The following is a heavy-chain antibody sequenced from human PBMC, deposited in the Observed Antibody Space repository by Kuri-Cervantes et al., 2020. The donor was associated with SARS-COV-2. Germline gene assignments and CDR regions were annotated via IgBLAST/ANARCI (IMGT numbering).Heavy chain of an antibody. V-gene: IGHV1-58*02. CDR2: IVVGSGNT. CDR3: ARVTTVTEGY. J-gene: IGHJ4*02. CDR1: GFTFTSSA. D-gene: IGHD4-11*01. Sequence: SVKVSCKASGFTFTSSATQWVRQARGQRLEWIGWIVVGSGNTNYAQKFQERVTITRDMSTSTAYMELSSLRSEDMAVYYCARVTTVTEGYWGQGTLVTVSS.